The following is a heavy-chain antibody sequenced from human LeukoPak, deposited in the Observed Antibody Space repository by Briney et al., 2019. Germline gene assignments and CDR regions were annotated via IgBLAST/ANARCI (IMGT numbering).Heavy chain of an antibody. Sequence: PSETLSLTCTVSGCSISGYHWSWIRQAPGKGLEWIGDIYYSGGANHNPALKSRVTISVDTSKSQFSLKVSAGTAADTAVYYCARISNSGYHDYWGQGTLVTVSS. V-gene: IGHV4-59*01. D-gene: IGHD3-22*01. CDR2: IYYSGGA. J-gene: IGHJ4*02. CDR3: ARISNSGYHDY. CDR1: GCSISGYH.